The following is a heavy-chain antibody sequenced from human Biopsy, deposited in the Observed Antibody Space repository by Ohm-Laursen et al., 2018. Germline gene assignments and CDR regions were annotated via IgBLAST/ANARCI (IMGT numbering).Heavy chain of an antibody. D-gene: IGHD4-23*01. CDR1: GFTFSNHW. Sequence: SLRLSCSASGFTFSNHWMSWVRQAPGKGLEWVANIRQEGSEKKYVDSVQGRFTIPRDNAENSLYLQMNSLRGEDTAVYYCARTDGGNFGFFDFWGQGALVTVSS. CDR2: IRQEGSEK. CDR3: ARTDGGNFGFFDF. V-gene: IGHV3-7*01. J-gene: IGHJ4*02.